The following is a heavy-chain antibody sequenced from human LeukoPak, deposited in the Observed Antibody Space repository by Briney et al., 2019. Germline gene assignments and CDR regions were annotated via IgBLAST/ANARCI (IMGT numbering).Heavy chain of an antibody. V-gene: IGHV1-69*04. CDR2: IIPILGIA. D-gene: IGHD1-26*01. CDR3: ARGWDNWFDP. CDR1: GGTFSSYA. J-gene: IGHJ5*02. Sequence: SVKVSCKASGGTFSSYAISWVRQAPGQGLEWMGRIIPILGIANYAQKFQGRVTMTRNTSISTAYMELSSLRSEDTAVYYCARGWDNWFDPWGQGTLVTVSS.